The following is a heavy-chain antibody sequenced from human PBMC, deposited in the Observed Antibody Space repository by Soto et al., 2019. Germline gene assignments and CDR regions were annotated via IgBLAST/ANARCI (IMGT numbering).Heavy chain of an antibody. J-gene: IGHJ3*02. V-gene: IGHV3-23*01. Sequence: PXGSLGLSCVASGFTFSTYAMSWVRQAPGKGLEWVSALTPSGGETYYADSVKGRFTISRDNSMNALYLQMNSLRIEDTAVYYCAHPRGYGVLDAYDIWGQGTMVTVSS. CDR1: GFTFSTYA. CDR2: LTPSGGET. D-gene: IGHD4-17*01. CDR3: AHPRGYGVLDAYDI.